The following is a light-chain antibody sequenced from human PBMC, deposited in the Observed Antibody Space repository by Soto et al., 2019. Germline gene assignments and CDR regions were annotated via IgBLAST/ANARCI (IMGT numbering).Light chain of an antibody. CDR2: AAS. CDR3: QKYTRAPT. CDR1: QGISNY. Sequence: DIQMTQSPSSLSASVGDRVTITCRASQGISNYLAWYQQKPGKVPKLLISAASTLQSGVPSRFSGSGSGTDFPLTITSLQPEDVATYYCQKYTRAPTFGPGTKVDIK. J-gene: IGKJ3*01. V-gene: IGKV1-27*01.